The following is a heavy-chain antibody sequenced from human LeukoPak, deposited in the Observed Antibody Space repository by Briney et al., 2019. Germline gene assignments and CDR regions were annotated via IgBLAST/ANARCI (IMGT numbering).Heavy chain of an antibody. J-gene: IGHJ4*02. Sequence: SETLSLTCTVSGGSISSGSYYWGWIRQPPGKGLEWIGEINHSGSTNYNPSLKSRVTISVDTSKNQFSLKLSSVTAADTAVYYCARGRYDYVWGSLPTPFDYWGQGTLVTVSS. CDR1: GGSISSGSYY. V-gene: IGHV4-39*07. CDR2: INHSGST. D-gene: IGHD3-16*01. CDR3: ARGRYDYVWGSLPTPFDY.